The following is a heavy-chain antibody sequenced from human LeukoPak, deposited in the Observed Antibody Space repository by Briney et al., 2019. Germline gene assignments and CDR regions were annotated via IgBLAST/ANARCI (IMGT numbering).Heavy chain of an antibody. V-gene: IGHV3-21*01. CDR2: ISSSSSYI. CDR3: ARGGRGIVVVPAAIFTDGYYYYYGMDV. Sequence: GGSLRLSCAAAGFTFSSYSMNWVRQAPGKGLEWVSSISSSSSYIYYADSVKGRFTISRDNAKNSLYLQMNSLRAEDTAVYYCARGGRGIVVVPAAIFTDGYYYYYGMDVWGQGTTATVSS. CDR1: GFTFSSYS. J-gene: IGHJ6*02. D-gene: IGHD2-2*01.